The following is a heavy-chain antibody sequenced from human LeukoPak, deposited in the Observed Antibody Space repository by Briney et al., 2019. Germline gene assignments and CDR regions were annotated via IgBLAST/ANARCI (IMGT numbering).Heavy chain of an antibody. V-gene: IGHV4-31*03. CDR2: IYYSGST. CDR3: ARGYDSSGYPFNSWFDP. J-gene: IGHJ5*02. Sequence: SETLSLTCTVSGGSISSGGYYWSWIRQHPGKGLEWIGYIYYSGSTYYNPSLKSRVTISVDTSKNQFSLKLSSVTAADTAVYYCARGYDSSGYPFNSWFDPWGQGTLVTVSS. D-gene: IGHD3-22*01. CDR1: GGSISSGGYY.